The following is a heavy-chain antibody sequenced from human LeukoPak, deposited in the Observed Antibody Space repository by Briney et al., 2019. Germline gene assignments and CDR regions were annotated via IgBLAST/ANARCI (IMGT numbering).Heavy chain of an antibody. V-gene: IGHV3-30-3*01. J-gene: IGHJ3*02. CDR1: GFTFSSYE. CDR2: ISYDGSNK. CDR3: ARETTDIVVVPAATTVAFDI. Sequence: GGSLRLSCAASGFTFSSYEMNWIRQAPGKGLEWVAVISYDGSNKYYADSVKGRFTISRDNSKNTLYLQMNSLRAEDTAVYYCARETTDIVVVPAATTVAFDIWGQGTMVTVSS. D-gene: IGHD2-2*01.